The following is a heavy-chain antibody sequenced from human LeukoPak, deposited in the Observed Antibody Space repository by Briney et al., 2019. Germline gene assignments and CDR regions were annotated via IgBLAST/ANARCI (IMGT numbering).Heavy chain of an antibody. J-gene: IGHJ4*02. V-gene: IGHV4-61*02. CDR3: AKSDYYGASDY. CDR2: IYTSGST. Sequence: SQTLSLTCTVSGGSISSGTYYWSWIRQPAGKGLEWIGLIYTSGSTNYNPSLKSRVTISVDTSKNQFSLKLSSVTAADTAIYYCAKSDYYGASDYWGQGTLVTVSS. CDR1: GGSISSGTYY. D-gene: IGHD3-10*01.